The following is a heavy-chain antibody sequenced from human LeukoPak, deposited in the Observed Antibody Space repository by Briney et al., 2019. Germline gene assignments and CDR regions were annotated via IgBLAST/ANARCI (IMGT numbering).Heavy chain of an antibody. V-gene: IGHV4-34*01. D-gene: IGHD3-22*01. CDR3: AREPRITMIVVVTKRDAFDI. CDR2: INHSGST. Sequence: SETLSLTCAVYGGSFSGYYWSWIRQPPGKGLEWLGEINHSGSTNYNPSLKSRVTISVDTSKNQFSLKLSSVTAADTAVYYCAREPRITMIVVVTKRDAFDIWGQGTMVTVSS. J-gene: IGHJ3*02. CDR1: GGSFSGYY.